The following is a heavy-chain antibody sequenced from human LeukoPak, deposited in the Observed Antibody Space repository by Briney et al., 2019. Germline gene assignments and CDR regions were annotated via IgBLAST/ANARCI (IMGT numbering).Heavy chain of an antibody. V-gene: IGHV3-30*02. J-gene: IGHJ4*02. CDR3: AKDWCSGGSCYHRDYFDY. D-gene: IGHD2-15*01. CDR1: GFTFSSYG. Sequence: PGGSLRLSCAASGFTFSSYGMHWVRQAPGKGLEWVAVIWYDGSNKYYADSVKGRFTISRDNSKNTLYLQMNSLRAEDTAVYYCAKDWCSGGSCYHRDYFDYWGQGTLVTVSS. CDR2: IWYDGSNK.